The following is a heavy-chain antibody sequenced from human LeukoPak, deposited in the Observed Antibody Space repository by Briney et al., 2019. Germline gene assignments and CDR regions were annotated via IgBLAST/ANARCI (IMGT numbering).Heavy chain of an antibody. D-gene: IGHD6-19*01. CDR2: IRGSGST. J-gene: IGHJ4*02. CDR3: AKGPLIEVAGTTWDH. Sequence: PGGSLRLSCAASGFTFSNHAMSWVRQAPGKGLEWVSAIRGSGSTYYADSVKGRFTISRDISKNTLYLQMNSLRAEDTAVYYCAKGPLIEVAGTTWDHWGQGTLVTVSS. V-gene: IGHV3-23*01. CDR1: GFTFSNHA.